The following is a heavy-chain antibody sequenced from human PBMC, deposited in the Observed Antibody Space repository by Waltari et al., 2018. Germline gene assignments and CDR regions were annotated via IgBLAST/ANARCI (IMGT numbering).Heavy chain of an antibody. D-gene: IGHD6-13*01. CDR2: IYTSGST. CDR1: GGSISSGSYY. Sequence: QVQLQESGPGLVTPSQTLSLTCTVSGGSISSGSYYWSWIRQPAGKGLEWIGYIYTSGSTNYNPSLKSRVTISVDTSKNQFSLKLSSVTAADTAVYYCARYFGSSYLNWGQGTLVTVSS. V-gene: IGHV4-61*09. CDR3: ARYFGSSYLN. J-gene: IGHJ4*02.